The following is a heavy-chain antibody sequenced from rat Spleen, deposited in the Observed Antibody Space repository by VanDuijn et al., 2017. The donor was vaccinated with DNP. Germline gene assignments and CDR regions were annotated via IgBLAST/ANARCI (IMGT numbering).Heavy chain of an antibody. D-gene: IGHD1-4*01. CDR3: ARKPGYNWGWFAY. Sequence: EVQLVEAGGGLVQPGRSLKVSCAASGFTFIKYDMAWVRQASMTGLDWVAALCFVGSSTYYRDSVKGRFTISRDNAKSTLYLQMDSLRSEDMATYYCARKPGYNWGWFAYWGQGTLVTVSS. CDR1: GFTFIKYD. J-gene: IGHJ3*01. V-gene: IGHV5-29*01. CDR2: LCFVGSST.